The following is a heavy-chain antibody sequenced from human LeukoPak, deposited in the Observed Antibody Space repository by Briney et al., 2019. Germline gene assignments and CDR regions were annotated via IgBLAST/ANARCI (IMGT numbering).Heavy chain of an antibody. J-gene: IGHJ4*02. CDR1: GGSIRSSYYY. D-gene: IGHD3-22*01. Sequence: SETLSLTCTVSGGSIRSSYYYWGWIRQPPGKGLEWIGSIYDSGSTYYNPSLKSRVTISVDTSKNQFSLKLSSVTAADTAVYYCAGPSYDSSGYYHDYWGQGTLVTVSS. CDR3: AGPSYDSSGYYHDY. V-gene: IGHV4-39*01. CDR2: IYDSGST.